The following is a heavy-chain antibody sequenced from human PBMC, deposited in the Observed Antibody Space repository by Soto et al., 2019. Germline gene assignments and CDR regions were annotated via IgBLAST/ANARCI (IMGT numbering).Heavy chain of an antibody. CDR2: ISVDGGST. V-gene: IGHV3-74*01. J-gene: IGHJ6*03. CDR3: AKDPISTVTTYYYYMDV. D-gene: IGHD4-4*01. CDR1: GFTLSDYW. Sequence: PGGSLRLSCAASGFTLSDYWMHWVRQVPGKGLLWVSRISVDGGSTYYADSVKGRFTISRDNSKNTLYLQMNSLRAEDTAVYYCAKDPISTVTTYYYYMDVWGKGTTVTVSS.